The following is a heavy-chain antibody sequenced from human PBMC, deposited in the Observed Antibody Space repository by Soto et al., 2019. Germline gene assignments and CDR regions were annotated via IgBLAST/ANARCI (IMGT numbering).Heavy chain of an antibody. Sequence: SETLSLTCAVYGGSFSGYYWSWIRQPPGKGLEWIGEINHSGSTNYNPSLKSRVTISVDTSKNQFSLKLSSVTAADTAVYYCARFARWEQLGEPHNWFDPWGQGTLVTVSS. CDR1: GGSFSGYY. CDR3: ARFARWEQLGEPHNWFDP. V-gene: IGHV4-34*01. CDR2: INHSGST. J-gene: IGHJ5*02. D-gene: IGHD6-6*01.